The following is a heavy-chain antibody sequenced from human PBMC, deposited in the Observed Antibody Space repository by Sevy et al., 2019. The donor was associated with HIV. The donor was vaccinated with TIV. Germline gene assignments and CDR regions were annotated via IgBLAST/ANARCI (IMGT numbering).Heavy chain of an antibody. V-gene: IGHV3-15*01. J-gene: IGHJ4*02. CDR2: VRSKGDGGTT. Sequence: GGSLRLSCAASGFTFSDAWMSWVRQAPGKGLEWVGRVRSKGDGGTTEYAAPVKGRFTIARDDSKNMMYVQMNSLKTEDTAVYYCTTAGADWGQGTLVTLSS. CDR3: TTAGAD. CDR1: GFTFSDAW.